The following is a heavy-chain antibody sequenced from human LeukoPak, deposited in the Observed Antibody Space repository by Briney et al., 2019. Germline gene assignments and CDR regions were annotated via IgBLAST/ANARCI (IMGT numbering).Heavy chain of an antibody. CDR1: GFTFSSYG. Sequence: GGSLRLSCAASGFTFSSYGMHWVRQAPGKGLEWVSSISSSSSYIYYADSVKGRFTISRDNAKNSLYLQMNSLRAEDTAVYYCARVGLRDSSGYYSFDYWGQGTLVTVSS. CDR3: ARVGLRDSSGYYSFDY. D-gene: IGHD3-22*01. V-gene: IGHV3-21*01. J-gene: IGHJ4*02. CDR2: ISSSSSYI.